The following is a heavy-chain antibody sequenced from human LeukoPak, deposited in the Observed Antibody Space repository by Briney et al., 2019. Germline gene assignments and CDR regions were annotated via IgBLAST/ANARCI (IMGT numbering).Heavy chain of an antibody. CDR1: GYTFTSYG. D-gene: IGHD6-6*01. V-gene: IGHV1-18*01. J-gene: IGHJ3*02. CDR2: ISAYNGNT. Sequence: ASVKVSCKASGYTFTSYGISWVRQAPGQGLEWMGWISAYNGNTNYAQKLQGRVTMTTDTSTSTAYMELRSLRSDDTAVYYCARQGSSLIKAPYAFDIWGQGTMVTVSS. CDR3: ARQGSSLIKAPYAFDI.